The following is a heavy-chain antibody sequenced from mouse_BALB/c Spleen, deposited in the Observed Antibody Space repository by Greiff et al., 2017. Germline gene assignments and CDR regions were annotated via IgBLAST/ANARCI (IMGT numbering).Heavy chain of an antibody. J-gene: IGHJ4*01. CDR2: IDPETGGT. V-gene: IGHV1-15*01. D-gene: IGHD2-4*01. CDR1: GYTFTDYE. Sequence: QVHVKQSGAELVRPGASVTLSCKASGYTFTDYEMHWVKQTPVHGLEWIGAIDPETGGTAYNQKFKGKATLTADKSSSTAYMELRSLTSEDSAVYYCTRTMNYAMDYWGQGTSVTVSS. CDR3: TRTMNYAMDY.